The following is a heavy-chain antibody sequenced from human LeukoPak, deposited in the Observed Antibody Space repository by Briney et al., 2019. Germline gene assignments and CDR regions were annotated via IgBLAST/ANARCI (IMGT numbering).Heavy chain of an antibody. J-gene: IGHJ3*02. Sequence: SETLSLTCAVYGGSFSGYYWSWIRQPPGKGLEWIGEINHSGSTNYNPSLKSRVTISVDTSKNQFSLKLSSVTAADTAVYYCAREPYSSGWYAFDIWGQGTMVTVSS. V-gene: IGHV4-34*01. CDR1: GGSFSGYY. CDR3: AREPYSSGWYAFDI. CDR2: INHSGST. D-gene: IGHD6-19*01.